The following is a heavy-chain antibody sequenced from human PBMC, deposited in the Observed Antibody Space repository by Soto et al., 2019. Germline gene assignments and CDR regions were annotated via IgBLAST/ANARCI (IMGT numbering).Heavy chain of an antibody. CDR2: INPSGGST. CDR1: GYTFTSYY. D-gene: IGHD3-3*01. Sequence: QVQLVQSGAEVKKTGASVKVSCKASGYTFTSYYMHWVRQAPAQGLEWMGIINPSGGSTSYAQKFQGRVTMTRDTSTSTVYMELSSLRSEDTAVYYCARESPRTVRFFESLDYWGQGTLVTVSS. V-gene: IGHV1-46*01. J-gene: IGHJ4*02. CDR3: ARESPRTVRFFESLDY.